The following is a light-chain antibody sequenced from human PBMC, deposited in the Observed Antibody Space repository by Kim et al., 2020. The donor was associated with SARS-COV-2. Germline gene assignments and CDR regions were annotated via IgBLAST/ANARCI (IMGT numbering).Light chain of an antibody. CDR2: EVS. CDR3: SSYAGSNRV. Sequence: PGQSITNSCTGNSSDVGGYIYVSWYQQQPGKAPKLMIYEVSKRPSGVPDRVSGSKSGNTASLTVSGLQAEDEADYYCSSYAGSNRVFGGGTQLTVL. J-gene: IGLJ3*02. V-gene: IGLV2-8*01. CDR1: SSDVGGYIY.